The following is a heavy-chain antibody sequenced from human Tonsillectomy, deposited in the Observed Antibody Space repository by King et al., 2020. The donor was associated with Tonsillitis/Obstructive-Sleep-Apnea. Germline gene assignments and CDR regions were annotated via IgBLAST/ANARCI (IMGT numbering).Heavy chain of an antibody. J-gene: IGHJ5*02. Sequence: QLQESGPGLVKPSETLSLTCTVSGGSISSYYWSWIRQPPGKGLEWIGYIYYSGSTNYNPSLKSRVTISVDTSKNQSSLKLSSVTAADTAVYYCARTGVVPAAVRFDPWGQGTLVTVSS. CDR1: GGSISSYY. CDR2: IYYSGST. D-gene: IGHD2-2*01. CDR3: ARTGVVPAAVRFDP. V-gene: IGHV4-59*01.